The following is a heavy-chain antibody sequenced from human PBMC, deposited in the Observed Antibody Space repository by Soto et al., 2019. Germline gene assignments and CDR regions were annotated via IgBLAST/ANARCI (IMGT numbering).Heavy chain of an antibody. J-gene: IGHJ5*02. CDR3: TTDLWRIAVVVGSTGYFNP. D-gene: IGHD2-15*01. V-gene: IGHV3-15*01. CDR2: IKSKSDGGTT. Sequence: GGSLRLSCSASGFTFSAAWMSWVRQAPGKGLDWVGRIKSKSDGGTTEYAAPVRGRFTISRDDSKNTLYLQMNSLKTEDTAVYYCTTDLWRIAVVVGSTGYFNPWGQGTLVTVSS. CDR1: GFTFSAAW.